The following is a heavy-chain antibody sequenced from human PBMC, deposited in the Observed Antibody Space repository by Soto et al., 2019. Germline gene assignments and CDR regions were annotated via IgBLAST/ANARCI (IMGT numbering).Heavy chain of an antibody. CDR1: GYTFTSYG. Sequence: ASVKVSCKASGYTFTSYGISWVRQAPGQGLEWMGWISAYNGNTNYAQKLQGRVTMTTDTSTSTAYMELRSLRSDDTAVYYCARDPSTYSSSRMDVWGKGTTVTVSS. D-gene: IGHD6-13*01. CDR3: ARDPSTYSSSRMDV. CDR2: ISAYNGNT. J-gene: IGHJ6*03. V-gene: IGHV1-18*01.